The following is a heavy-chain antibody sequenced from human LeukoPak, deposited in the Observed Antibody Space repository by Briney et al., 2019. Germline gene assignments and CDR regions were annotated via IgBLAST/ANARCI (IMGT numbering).Heavy chain of an antibody. J-gene: IGHJ4*02. CDR1: GGSISSYY. CDR2: IYYSGST. CDR3: ARGGLRPLGFYY. Sequence: SSETLSLTCTVSGGSISSYYWSWIRQSPGKGLEWIGYIYYSGSTNYNPSLKSRVTISVDTSKNQFSLKLSSVTAADTAVYYCARGGLRPLGFYYWGQGTLVTVSP. V-gene: IGHV4-59*01. D-gene: IGHD5-12*01.